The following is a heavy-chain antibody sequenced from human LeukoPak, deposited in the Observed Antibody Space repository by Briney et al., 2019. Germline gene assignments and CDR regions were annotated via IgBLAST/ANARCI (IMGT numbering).Heavy chain of an antibody. Sequence: GGSLRHSCAASGFIVSSKYMSWVRQAPGKGLEWLSVIHDGDGTYYADSVKARFTISRDNSKNTLHLQMNSLRAEDTAVYYCARLATSTGSYVDYWGQGTLATVSS. J-gene: IGHJ4*02. CDR1: GFIVSSKY. V-gene: IGHV3-53*01. D-gene: IGHD1-26*01. CDR2: IHDGDGT. CDR3: ARLATSTGSYVDY.